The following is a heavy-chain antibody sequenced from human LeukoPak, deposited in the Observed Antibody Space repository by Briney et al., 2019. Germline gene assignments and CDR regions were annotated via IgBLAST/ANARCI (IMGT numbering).Heavy chain of an antibody. V-gene: IGHV1-69*06. CDR2: IIPIFGTA. D-gene: IGHD2-2*01. CDR3: ATILDCSSTSCYEPLVDY. Sequence: EASVKVSCKASGGTFSSYAISWVRQAPGQGLEWMGGIIPIFGTANHAQKFQGRVTITADKSTSTAYMELSSLRSEDTAVYYCATILDCSSTSCYEPLVDYWGQGTLVTVSS. J-gene: IGHJ4*02. CDR1: GGTFSSYA.